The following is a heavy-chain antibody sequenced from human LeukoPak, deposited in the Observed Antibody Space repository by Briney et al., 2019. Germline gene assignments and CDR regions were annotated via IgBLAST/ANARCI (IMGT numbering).Heavy chain of an antibody. Sequence: PGGSLRLSCAASGFTVSSNYMSWVRQAPGKGLEWVSVIYSGGSTYYADSVKGRFTISRDNSKNTLYLQMNSLRAEDTAVYYCAKPYDFWSPFDYWGQGTLVTVSS. D-gene: IGHD3-3*01. CDR3: AKPYDFWSPFDY. V-gene: IGHV3-53*01. CDR1: GFTVSSNY. J-gene: IGHJ4*02. CDR2: IYSGGST.